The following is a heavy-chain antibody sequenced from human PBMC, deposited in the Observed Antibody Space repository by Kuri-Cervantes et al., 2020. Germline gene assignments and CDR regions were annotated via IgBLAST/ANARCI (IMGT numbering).Heavy chain of an antibody. D-gene: IGHD5-18*01. CDR3: ARGLGYVTWIQLWSQGGDYAFDI. CDR2: IKQDGREK. J-gene: IGHJ3*02. V-gene: IGHV3-7*05. Sequence: GESLKISCAASGFSFRNYWMSWVRQAPGKGLEWVANIKQDGREKYYVDSVKGRFTISRDNAKNSLYLQMNSMGAEDTAVYYCARGLGYVTWIQLWSQGGDYAFDIWGQGTMVTVSS. CDR1: GFSFRNYW.